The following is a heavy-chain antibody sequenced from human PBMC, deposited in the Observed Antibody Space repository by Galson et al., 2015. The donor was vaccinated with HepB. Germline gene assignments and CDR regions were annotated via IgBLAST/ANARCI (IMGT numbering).Heavy chain of an antibody. J-gene: IGHJ5*02. Sequence: TLSLTCTVSGDSISSGGSHWSWIRQHPRTGLEWIGSIYNRGITYYNPSLKRRLSLSVDTSNNQFSLKLNAVTAADTAVYYCTKFTNCSSTSCFTGWFDPWGQGTLVTVSS. V-gene: IGHV4-31*03. CDR1: GDSISSGGSH. CDR2: IYNRGIT. CDR3: TKFTNCSSTSCFTGWFDP. D-gene: IGHD2-2*01.